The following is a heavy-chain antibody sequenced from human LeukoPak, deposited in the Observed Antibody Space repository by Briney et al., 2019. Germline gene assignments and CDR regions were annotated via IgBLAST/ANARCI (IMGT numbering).Heavy chain of an antibody. J-gene: IGHJ6*03. Sequence: GRSLRLSCAASGFTFSSYAMHWVRQAPGKGLERVAVISYDGSNKYYADSVKGRFTISRDNSKNTLYLQMNSLRAEDTAVYYCAREGGSYYNYYYYMDVWGKGTTVTVSS. CDR3: AREGGSYYNYYYYMDV. CDR2: ISYDGSNK. V-gene: IGHV3-30-3*01. CDR1: GFTFSSYA. D-gene: IGHD1-26*01.